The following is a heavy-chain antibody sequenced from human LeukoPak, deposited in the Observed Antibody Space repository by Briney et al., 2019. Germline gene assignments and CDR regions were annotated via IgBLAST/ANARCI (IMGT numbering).Heavy chain of an antibody. V-gene: IGHV3-30*18. D-gene: IGHD6-13*01. CDR2: ISYDGSNK. CDR1: GFTFSSYG. CDR3: AKGTAAGTVLN. J-gene: IGHJ4*02. Sequence: GRSLRLSCAASGFTFSSYGMHWVRQAPGKGLEWVAVISYDGSNKYYADSVKGRFTISRDNSKNTLYLQMNSLRAEDTAVYYYAKGTAAGTVLNWGQGNPGHRLL.